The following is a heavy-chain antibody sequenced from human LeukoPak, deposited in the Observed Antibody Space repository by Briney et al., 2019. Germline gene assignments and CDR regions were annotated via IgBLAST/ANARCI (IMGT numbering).Heavy chain of an antibody. Sequence: PGGSLRLSCAVSGLTSNNYGMTWVRQAPGKGLEWVSGISGSGGSTYYADSVKGRFTISRDNSKNTLFLQMNSLRAEDTAVYYCARDREGSSSWDYWGQGTLVAVSS. CDR3: ARDREGSSSWDY. V-gene: IGHV3-23*01. CDR2: ISGSGGST. CDR1: GLTSNNYG. D-gene: IGHD6-13*01. J-gene: IGHJ4*02.